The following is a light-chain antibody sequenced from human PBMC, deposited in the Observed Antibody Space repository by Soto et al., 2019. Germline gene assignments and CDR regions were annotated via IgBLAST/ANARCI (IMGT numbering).Light chain of an antibody. CDR1: QSVRSY. Sequence: IVLTQSPATLSLSPGERATLSCRASQSVRSYLAWYQQKPGQAPRLLIYDASNRATDIPARFSGSGSGTDFTLTISSLEPEDFAVYYCQQRSNWPVTFGQGTKVEIQ. CDR2: DAS. J-gene: IGKJ1*01. CDR3: QQRSNWPVT. V-gene: IGKV3-11*01.